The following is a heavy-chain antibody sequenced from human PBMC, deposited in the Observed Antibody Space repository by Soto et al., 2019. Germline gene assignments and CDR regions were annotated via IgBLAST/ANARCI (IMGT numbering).Heavy chain of an antibody. CDR2: IYYSGST. D-gene: IGHD3-10*01. J-gene: IGHJ5*02. CDR3: AREHEYYHPFDP. Sequence: PSETLSLTCTVSGGSISSGDYYWSWIRQPPGKGLEWIGYIYYSGSTYYNPSLKSRVTISVDTSKNQFSLKLSSVTAADTAVYYCAREHEYYHPFDPWGQGTLVTVS. CDR1: GGSISSGDYY. V-gene: IGHV4-30-4*01.